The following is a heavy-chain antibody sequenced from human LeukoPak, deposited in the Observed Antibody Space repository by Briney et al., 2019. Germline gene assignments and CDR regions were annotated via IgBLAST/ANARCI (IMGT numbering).Heavy chain of an antibody. V-gene: IGHV4-39*07. Sequence: SETLSLTCTVSGGSIISNSYYWGWIRQPPGKGLEWIGSIYYTGSTYYNASLKSRVTISLDTSKNQFSLKLSSVTAADTAVYYCARNPPATAEFYFDYWGQGTLVTVSS. CDR3: ARNPPATAEFYFDY. CDR2: IYYTGST. D-gene: IGHD1-14*01. CDR1: GGSIISNSYY. J-gene: IGHJ4*02.